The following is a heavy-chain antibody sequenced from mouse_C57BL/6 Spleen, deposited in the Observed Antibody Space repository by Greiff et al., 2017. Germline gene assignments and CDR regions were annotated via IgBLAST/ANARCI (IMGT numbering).Heavy chain of an antibody. CDR3: ARDGYYLDY. J-gene: IGHJ2*01. V-gene: IGHV1-80*01. D-gene: IGHD2-3*01. CDR1: GYAFSSYC. CDR2: LYPGDGDT. Sequence: VQLQQSGAELVKPGASVKISCKASGYAFSSYCMNWVKQRPGKGLEWIGQLYPGDGDTNYNGKFKGKATLTADKSSSTAYMQLGSLTSEDSAVYLCARDGYYLDYWGQGTTLTVSS.